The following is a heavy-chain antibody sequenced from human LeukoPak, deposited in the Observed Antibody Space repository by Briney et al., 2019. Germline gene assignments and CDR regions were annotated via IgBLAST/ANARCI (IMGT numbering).Heavy chain of an antibody. Sequence: ASVKVSCKASGYTFTSYDINWVRQATGQGLEWMGWMNPNSGNTGYAQKFQGRVTMTRNTSISTAYMELSILRSEDTAVYYCARGRSSWDIVVVPAAENWFDPWGQGTLVTVSS. D-gene: IGHD2-2*01. J-gene: IGHJ5*02. CDR3: ARGRSSWDIVVVPAAENWFDP. V-gene: IGHV1-8*01. CDR2: MNPNSGNT. CDR1: GYTFTSYD.